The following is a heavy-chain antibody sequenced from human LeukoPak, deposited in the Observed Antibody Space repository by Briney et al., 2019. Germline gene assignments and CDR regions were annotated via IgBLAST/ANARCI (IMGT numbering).Heavy chain of an antibody. CDR3: AKGRDFLDY. V-gene: IGHV3-23*01. J-gene: IGHJ4*02. D-gene: IGHD2/OR15-2a*01. Sequence: GGSLRLSWAASGFTFSSYAMTWVRQAPGKGLEWVSVISGSGGNTYHADSVKGRFTISRDNSKNTLSLQMNSLRVEDTAVYYCAKGRDFLDYWGQGTLVTVSS. CDR1: GFTFSSYA. CDR2: ISGSGGNT.